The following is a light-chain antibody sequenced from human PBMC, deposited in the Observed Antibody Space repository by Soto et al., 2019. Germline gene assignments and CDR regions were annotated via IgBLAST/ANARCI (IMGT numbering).Light chain of an antibody. V-gene: IGLV2-14*01. J-gene: IGLJ1*01. Sequence: QSALTQPASVSGSPGQSITISCTGTSSDIGDYNYVSWYQQRPGKAPKLMIYDVSNRPSGVSNRFSGSKSGSTASLTISGLQAEDEAEYYCSSYASSSTIYVFGTGTKLTVL. CDR2: DVS. CDR3: SSYASSSTIYV. CDR1: SSDIGDYNY.